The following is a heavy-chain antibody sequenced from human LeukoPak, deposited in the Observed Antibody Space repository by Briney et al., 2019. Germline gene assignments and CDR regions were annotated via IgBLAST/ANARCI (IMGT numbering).Heavy chain of an antibody. Sequence: PSETLSLTCAVSGGSISSGGYSWSWIRQPPGKGLEWIGYIYHSGSTYYNPSLKSRVTISVDRSKNQFSLKLSSVTAADTAVYYCAREPRYCSSTSCPGASLDYWGQGTLVTVSS. D-gene: IGHD2-2*01. CDR3: AREPRYCSSTSCPGASLDY. V-gene: IGHV4-30-2*01. J-gene: IGHJ4*02. CDR2: IYHSGST. CDR1: GGSISSGGYS.